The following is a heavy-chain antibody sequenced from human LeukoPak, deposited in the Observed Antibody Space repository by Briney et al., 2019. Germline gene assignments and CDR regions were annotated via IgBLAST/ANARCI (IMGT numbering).Heavy chain of an antibody. CDR2: ISTSGST. V-gene: IGHV4-4*07. CDR3: ARWRLYYYDSSGYYYDY. Sequence: PSETLSLTCTVSGVSISSYYWSWIRQPAGKGLEWIGRISTSGSTNYNPSLKSRVTMSVDTSKNQFSLKLSSVTAADTAVYYCARWRLYYYDSSGYYYDYWGQGTLVTVSS. CDR1: GVSISSYY. D-gene: IGHD3-22*01. J-gene: IGHJ4*02.